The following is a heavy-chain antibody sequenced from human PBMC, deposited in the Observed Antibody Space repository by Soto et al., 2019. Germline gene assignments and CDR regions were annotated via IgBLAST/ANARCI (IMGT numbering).Heavy chain of an antibody. D-gene: IGHD3-3*01. Sequence: PSETLSLTCAVYGGSFSGYYWSWIRQPPGKGLEWIGEINHSGSTNYNPSLKSRVTISVDTSKNQFSLKLSSVTAADTAVYYCARKYDSWSGYYLGWFDPWGQGTLVTVSS. J-gene: IGHJ5*02. CDR3: ARKYDSWSGYYLGWFDP. CDR1: GGSFSGYY. CDR2: INHSGST. V-gene: IGHV4-34*01.